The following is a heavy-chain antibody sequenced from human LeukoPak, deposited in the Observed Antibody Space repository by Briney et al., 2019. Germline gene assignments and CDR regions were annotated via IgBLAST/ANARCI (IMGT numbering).Heavy chain of an antibody. Sequence: GGSLRLSCAASGFTFSDYYMSWVRQALGKGLEWVSYISGGSEYINYADSVRGRFTISRDNAKNSLYLQMNSLRADDTAVYYCTTGGQITEADYWGQGTLVTVSS. CDR1: GFTFSDYY. J-gene: IGHJ4*02. CDR2: ISGGSEYI. CDR3: TTGGQITEADY. D-gene: IGHD1-14*01. V-gene: IGHV3-11*03.